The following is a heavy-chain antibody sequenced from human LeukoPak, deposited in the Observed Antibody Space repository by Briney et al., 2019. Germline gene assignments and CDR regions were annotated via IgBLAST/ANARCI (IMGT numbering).Heavy chain of an antibody. D-gene: IGHD2-2*01. V-gene: IGHV4-30-4*08. CDR2: IYYSGST. CDR3: ARSVYCSSTSCQIHYYYYYYMDV. Sequence: PSQTLSLXCTVSGGSISSGDYYWSWIRQPPGKGLEWIGYIYYSGSTYYNPSLKSRVTISVDTSKNQFSLKLSSVTAADTAVYYCARSVYCSSTSCQIHYYYYYYMDVWGKGTTVTVSS. CDR1: GGSISSGDYY. J-gene: IGHJ6*03.